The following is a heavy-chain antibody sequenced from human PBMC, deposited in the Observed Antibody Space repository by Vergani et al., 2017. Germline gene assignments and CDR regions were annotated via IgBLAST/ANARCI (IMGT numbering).Heavy chain of an antibody. Sequence: QVQLQESGPGLVKPSQTLSLTCTVSGGSINSHNYYWSWIRQPAGKGLEWIGRIHTSGSTNYNPSLKSRVTMSEDTSKNQFSLNLTSVTAADPAVYFCARGSCLGCSCYKPLFDYWGQGILVTVSS. CDR1: GGSINSHNYY. V-gene: IGHV4-61*02. D-gene: IGHD3-22*01. CDR3: ARGSCLGCSCYKPLFDY. CDR2: IHTSGST. J-gene: IGHJ4*02.